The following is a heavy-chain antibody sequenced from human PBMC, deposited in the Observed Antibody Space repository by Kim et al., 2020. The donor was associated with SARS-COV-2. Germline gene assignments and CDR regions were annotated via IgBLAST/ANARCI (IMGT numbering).Heavy chain of an antibody. CDR1: GGSISSGGYY. J-gene: IGHJ6*02. CDR2: IYYSGST. Sequence: SETLSLTCTVSGGSISSGGYYWSWIRQHPGKGLEWIGYIYYSGSTYYNPSLKSRVTISVDTSKNQFSLKLSSVTAADTAVYYCARVVGPRAPILTAVYQYYYYYYGMDVWGQGTTVTVSS. V-gene: IGHV4-31*03. D-gene: IGHD2-21*02. CDR3: ARVVGPRAPILTAVYQYYYYYYGMDV.